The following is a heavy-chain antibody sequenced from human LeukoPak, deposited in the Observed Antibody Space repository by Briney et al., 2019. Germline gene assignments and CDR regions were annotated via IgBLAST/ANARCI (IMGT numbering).Heavy chain of an antibody. Sequence: SETLTLTCPVYGGSFSGYYWSWIRQPPGKGLEWIGEINHSGSTNYNPSLKSRVTISVDTPKNQFSLKLSSVTAADTAVYYCARGVVRYRRYYPYYMDVWGTGALITVSS. CDR2: INHSGST. D-gene: IGHD5-12*01. V-gene: IGHV4-34*01. CDR1: GGSFSGYY. CDR3: ARGVVRYRRYYPYYMDV. J-gene: IGHJ6*03.